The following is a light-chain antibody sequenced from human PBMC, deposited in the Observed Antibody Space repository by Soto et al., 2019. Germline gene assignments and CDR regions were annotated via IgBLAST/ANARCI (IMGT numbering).Light chain of an antibody. CDR1: QSVTNY. J-gene: IGKJ5*01. CDR3: QQRRNWPSIT. CDR2: DAS. V-gene: IGKV3-11*01. Sequence: VFTHSPAALSLSTGERATLSCRASQSVTNYLAWYQQKPGQAPRLLIYDASNRATGIPARFSGSGSGTDFTLTISSLEPEDIAVYYCQQRRNWPSITFGQGTRLEIK.